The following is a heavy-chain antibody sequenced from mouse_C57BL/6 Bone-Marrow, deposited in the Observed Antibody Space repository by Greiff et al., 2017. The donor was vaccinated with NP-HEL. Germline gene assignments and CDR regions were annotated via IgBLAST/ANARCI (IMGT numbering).Heavy chain of an antibody. J-gene: IGHJ2*01. CDR2: ISYDGSN. CDR3: ARDHWGGPDY. CDR1: GYSITSGYY. Sequence: EVKLQESGPGLVKPSQSLSLTCSVTGYSITSGYYWNWIRQFPGNKLEWMGYISYDGSNNYNPSLKNRISITRDTSKNQFFLKLNSVTTEDTATYYCARDHWGGPDYWGQGTTLTVSS. V-gene: IGHV3-6*01. D-gene: IGHD4-1*01.